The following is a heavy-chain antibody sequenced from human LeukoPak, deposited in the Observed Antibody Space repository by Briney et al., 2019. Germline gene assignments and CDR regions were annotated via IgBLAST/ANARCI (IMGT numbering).Heavy chain of an antibody. D-gene: IGHD3-22*01. J-gene: IGHJ2*01. CDR3: ARVPSYDSSGYYLGDHWYFDL. CDR1: GYTFTSYG. CDR2: ISAYNGNT. V-gene: IGHV1-18*01. Sequence: ASVKVSCKATGYTFTSYGITWVRQAPGQGLEWIGWISAYNGNTHYTQKLQGRVTMTTDTSTRTAYMELRSLRSDDTAVYYCARVPSYDSSGYYLGDHWYFDLWGRGTLVTVSS.